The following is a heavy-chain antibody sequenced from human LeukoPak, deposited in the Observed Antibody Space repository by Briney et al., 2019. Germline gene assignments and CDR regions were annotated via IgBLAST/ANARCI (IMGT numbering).Heavy chain of an antibody. V-gene: IGHV4-39*02. CDR3: AKRDDSGGNLVDL. Sequence: SETLSLTCTVSGGSIRSGSHYWAWIRQPPGKGLEWIGSIYYSGSTYDNPSLENRVTISIDTSKTHFSLKLSSLSAADTSVYYCAKRDDSGGNLVDLWGQGTLVTVS. CDR2: IYYSGST. J-gene: IGHJ4*02. CDR1: GGSIRSGSHY. D-gene: IGHD3-22*01.